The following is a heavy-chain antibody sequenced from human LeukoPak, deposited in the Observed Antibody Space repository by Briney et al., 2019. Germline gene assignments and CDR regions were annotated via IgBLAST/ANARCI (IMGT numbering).Heavy chain of an antibody. V-gene: IGHV3-7*01. D-gene: IGHD3-10*01. CDR2: IKQDGSEK. CDR1: GFTFSSYW. J-gene: IGHJ4*02. CDR3: AGGRGLKAYYFDY. Sequence: GGSLRLSCAASGFTFSSYWMSWVRQAPGKGLEWVANIKQDGSEKYYVDSVKGRFTISRDNAKNSLYLQMNSLRAEDTAVYYCAGGRGLKAYYFDYWGQGTLVTVSS.